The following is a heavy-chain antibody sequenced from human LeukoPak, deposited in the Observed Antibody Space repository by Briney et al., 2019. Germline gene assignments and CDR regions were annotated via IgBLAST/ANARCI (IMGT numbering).Heavy chain of an antibody. CDR3: ASLGSSSGWYWENWFDP. D-gene: IGHD6-19*01. CDR1: GFTSSSYS. V-gene: IGHV3-21*01. Sequence: GGSLRLSCAASGFTSSSYSMNWVRQAPGKGLEWVSSISSSSSYIYYADSVKGRFTISRDNAKNSLYLQMNSLRAEDTAVYYCASLGSSSGWYWENWFDPWGQGTLVTVSS. CDR2: ISSSSSYI. J-gene: IGHJ5*02.